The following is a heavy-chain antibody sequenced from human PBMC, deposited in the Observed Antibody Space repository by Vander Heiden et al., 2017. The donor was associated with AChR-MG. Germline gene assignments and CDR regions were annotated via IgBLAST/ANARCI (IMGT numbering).Heavy chain of an antibody. V-gene: IGHV1-18*01. D-gene: IGHD3-16*01. CDR2: ISAYNGKI. J-gene: IGHJ4*02. CDR3: ARDRGENPGSFFDY. CDR1: GYSFTSFG. Sequence: QVQLVQSGAEVKKPGASVKVSCKTSGYSFTSFGISWVRQAPGQGLEWMGWISAYNGKIIYAQKVQGRVTMTTDTSTSTAYMEVRRMRSDDTAVYSCARDRGENPGSFFDYWGQGSLVTVSS.